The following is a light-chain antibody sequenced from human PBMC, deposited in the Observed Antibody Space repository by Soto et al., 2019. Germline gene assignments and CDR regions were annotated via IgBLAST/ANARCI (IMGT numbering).Light chain of an antibody. J-gene: IGLJ2*01. V-gene: IGLV2-14*03. CDR2: DVN. CDR1: SSDVGTYNF. Sequence: QSALTQPASVSGSPGQSITISCAGTSSDVGTYNFVSWYQQHPGKAPTLVIFDVNYRPSWVSNRFSGSKSVNTASLTISGLQAEDEADYYCSSYTRSSTLIFGGGTKLTVL. CDR3: SSYTRSSTLI.